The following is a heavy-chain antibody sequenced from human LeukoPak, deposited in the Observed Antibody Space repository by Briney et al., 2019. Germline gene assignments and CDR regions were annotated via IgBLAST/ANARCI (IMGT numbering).Heavy chain of an antibody. CDR2: MYPANSDI. CDR1: GYSFDTHW. V-gene: IGHV5-51*01. Sequence: GESLKISCKGFGYSFDTHWIGWVRQMPGKGLEWMTFMYPANSDIRYSPSFQGQVTMSADKSNTTAYLHWSDLKASDTAMYYCARTSVDYGGNALYFDYWGPGTPVTVSS. CDR3: ARTSVDYGGNALYFDY. J-gene: IGHJ4*02. D-gene: IGHD4-23*01.